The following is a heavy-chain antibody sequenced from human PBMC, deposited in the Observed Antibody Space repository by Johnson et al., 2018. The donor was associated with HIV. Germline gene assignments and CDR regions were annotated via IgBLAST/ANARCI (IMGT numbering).Heavy chain of an antibody. D-gene: IGHD6-13*01. CDR2: IKSKTDGGAT. J-gene: IGHJ3*02. V-gene: IGHV3-15*01. CDR1: GFTFNNAW. Sequence: VQLVESGGGLVKPGGSLRLSCAASGFTFNNAWMSWVRQAPGKGLEWVGHIKSKTDGGATYYPAPVKDRFTISRDNSKNTLYLQMNSLRAEDTAVYYCARDFKDSSSWYGAFDIWGQGTMVTVSS. CDR3: ARDFKDSSSWYGAFDI.